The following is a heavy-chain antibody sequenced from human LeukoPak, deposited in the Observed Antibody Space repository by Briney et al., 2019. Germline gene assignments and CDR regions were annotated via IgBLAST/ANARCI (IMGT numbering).Heavy chain of an antibody. CDR1: GGSFSGYY. CDR2: INHSGST. Sequence: PSETLSLTCAVYGGSFSGYYWSWIRQPPGKGLEWIGEINHSGSTNYNPSLKSRATISVDTSKNQFSLKLSSVTAADTAVYYCARVLPWDIVVVPAAIRRWLDPWGQGTLVTVSS. D-gene: IGHD2-2*02. V-gene: IGHV4-34*01. CDR3: ARVLPWDIVVVPAAIRRWLDP. J-gene: IGHJ5*02.